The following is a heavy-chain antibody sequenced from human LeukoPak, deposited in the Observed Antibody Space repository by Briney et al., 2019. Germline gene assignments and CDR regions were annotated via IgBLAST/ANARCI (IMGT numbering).Heavy chain of an antibody. CDR2: ISGSGGST. Sequence: GGSLRLSCAASGFTFSSYVMSWVRQAPGKGLEWVSAISGSGGSTYYADSVKGRFTLSRDNSKNTLYLQMNSLRAEDTAVYYCAASRYSSGWYPVSGMDVWGQGTTVTVSS. CDR1: GFTFSSYV. CDR3: AASRYSSGWYPVSGMDV. D-gene: IGHD6-19*01. V-gene: IGHV3-23*01. J-gene: IGHJ6*02.